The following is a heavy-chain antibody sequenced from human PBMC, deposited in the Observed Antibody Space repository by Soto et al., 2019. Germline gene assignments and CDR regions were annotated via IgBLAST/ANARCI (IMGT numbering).Heavy chain of an antibody. V-gene: IGHV3-30-3*01. D-gene: IGHD4-4*01. CDR2: ISYDGSNK. CDR3: ARLPSSSVTTGENWFDP. Sequence: GGSLRLSCAASGFTFSSYAMHWVRQAPGKGLEWVAVISYDGSNKYYADSVKGRFTISRDNSKNTLYLQMNSLRAEDTAVYYCARLPSSSVTTGENWFDPWGQGTLVTVSA. CDR1: GFTFSSYA. J-gene: IGHJ5*02.